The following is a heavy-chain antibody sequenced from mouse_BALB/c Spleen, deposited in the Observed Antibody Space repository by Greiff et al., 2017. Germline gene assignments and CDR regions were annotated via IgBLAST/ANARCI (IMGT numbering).Heavy chain of an antibody. V-gene: IGHV1-18*01. CDR1: GYTFTDYN. Sequence: EVQLQQSGPELVKPGASVKIPCKASGYTFTDYNMDWVKQSHGKSLEWIGDINPNNGGTIYNQKFKGKATLTVDKSSSTAYMELRSLTSEDTAVYYCARRGDYGNVAWFAYWGQGTLVTVSA. D-gene: IGHD2-1*01. CDR2: INPNNGGT. J-gene: IGHJ3*01. CDR3: ARRGDYGNVAWFAY.